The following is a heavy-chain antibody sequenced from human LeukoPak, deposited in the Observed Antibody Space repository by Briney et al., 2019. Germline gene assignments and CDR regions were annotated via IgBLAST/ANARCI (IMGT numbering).Heavy chain of an antibody. CDR3: ARGVSRGNWFDP. CDR1: GGSFSGYY. V-gene: IGHV4-34*01. CDR2: INHSGST. Sequence: SETLSLTCAVYGGSFSGYYWSWIRQPPGKGLEWIGEINHSGSTNYNPSLKSRVTISVDTSKNQFSLKLSPVTAADTAVYYCARGVSRGNWFDPWGQGTLVTVSS. D-gene: IGHD1-26*01. J-gene: IGHJ5*02.